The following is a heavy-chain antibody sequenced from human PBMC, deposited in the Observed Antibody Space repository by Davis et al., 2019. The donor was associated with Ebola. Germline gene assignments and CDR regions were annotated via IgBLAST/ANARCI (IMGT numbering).Heavy chain of an antibody. CDR1: GYTFTSYG. D-gene: IGHD6-6*01. J-gene: IGHJ6*04. CDR2: ISAYNGNT. CDR3: ARVAAPPHYYYGMDV. V-gene: IGHV1-18*04. Sequence: AASVKVSCKASGYTFTSYGISWVRQAPGQGLEWMGWISAYNGNTNYAQKLQGRVTMTTDTSTSTAYMELRSLRSDDTAVYYCARVAAPPHYYYGMDVWGKGTTVTVSS.